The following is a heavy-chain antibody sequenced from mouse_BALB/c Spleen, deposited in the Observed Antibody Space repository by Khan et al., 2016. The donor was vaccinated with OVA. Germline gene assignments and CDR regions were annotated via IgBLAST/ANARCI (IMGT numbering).Heavy chain of an antibody. CDR3: ARRTTEYALDY. D-gene: IGHD2-14*01. V-gene: IGHV1-4*01. CDR2: INPRSG. J-gene: IGHJ4*01. CDR1: GYTFTSHT. Sequence: QVQLQQSGAELARPGASVKTSCKASGYTFTSHTMHWIKQRPGQGLEWIGYINPRSGYNQKLNDKATLTADISSSTAYMQLSSLTSEDSAVYYCARRTTEYALDYWGQGTSVTVSS.